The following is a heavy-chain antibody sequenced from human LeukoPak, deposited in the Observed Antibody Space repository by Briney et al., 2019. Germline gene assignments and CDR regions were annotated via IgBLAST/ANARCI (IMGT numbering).Heavy chain of an antibody. D-gene: IGHD4-17*01. CDR1: GGTFSSYA. J-gene: IGHJ3*02. CDR2: IIPIFGTA. Sequence: ASVKVSCKASGGTFSSYAISWVRQAPGQGLEWMGGIIPIFGTANYAQKFQGRVTITADESTSTAYMELSSLRSEDTAVYYCARDSYGDYVRNAFDIWGQGTVVTVSS. CDR3: ARDSYGDYVRNAFDI. V-gene: IGHV1-69*01.